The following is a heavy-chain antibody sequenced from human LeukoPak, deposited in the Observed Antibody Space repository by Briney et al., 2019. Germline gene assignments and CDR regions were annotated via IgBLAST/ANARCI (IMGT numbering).Heavy chain of an antibody. J-gene: IGHJ4*02. CDR3: ARAPYYYDSGGYWSKPRYFDY. CDR2: IYDSGSA. V-gene: IGHV4-59*01. D-gene: IGHD3-22*01. Sequence: SETLPLTCTVSGGSISSYYWSWIRQPPGKGLEWIGYIYDSGSANYNPSLKSRVTISVDMPKNHFSLKLTSVTAADTAIYYCARAPYYYDSGGYWSKPRYFDYWGQGIPVTVSS. CDR1: GGSISSYY.